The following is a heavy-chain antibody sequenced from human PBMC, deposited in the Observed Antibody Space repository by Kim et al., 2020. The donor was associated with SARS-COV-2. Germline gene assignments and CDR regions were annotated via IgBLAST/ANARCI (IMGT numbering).Heavy chain of an antibody. Sequence: GGSLRLSCAASGFIFSTYDLHWVRQGPGKGLEWVSGIGTLFDTYYPDSVKDRFTISRDNAKSSVYLQINSLRAGDTAVYYCARGLRHSYPYGVDVWGQGTTVTV. V-gene: IGHV3-13*01. J-gene: IGHJ6*02. D-gene: IGHD3-16*02. CDR1: GFIFSTYD. CDR3: ARGLRHSYPYGVDV. CDR2: IGTLFDT.